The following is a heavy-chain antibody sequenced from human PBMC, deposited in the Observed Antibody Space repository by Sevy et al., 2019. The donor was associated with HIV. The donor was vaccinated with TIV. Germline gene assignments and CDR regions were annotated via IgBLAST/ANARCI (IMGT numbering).Heavy chain of an antibody. CDR2: LYTSGST. J-gene: IGHJ4*02. CDR3: ARGTAGIVEGAQYDY. D-gene: IGHD1-26*01. CDR1: AGSSSSYY. V-gene: IGHV4-4*07. Sequence: SETLSLTCSVSAGSSSSYYWSWIRQPAGKGLEWIGRLYTSGSTKYNPSLKSRVTMSVETSKAQFSLKLSSVSAADTAVYYCARGTAGIVEGAQYDYWGQGIPVTVSS.